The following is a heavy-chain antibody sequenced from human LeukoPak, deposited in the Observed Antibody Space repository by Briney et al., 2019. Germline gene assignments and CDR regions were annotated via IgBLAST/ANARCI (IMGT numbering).Heavy chain of an antibody. J-gene: IGHJ3*02. Sequence: SETLSLTCTVSGGSISGSSRSSYSWGLIRQPPGKGLEWVGGISYSGSTYYNPSLESRVAISVATSRNQFSLRLSSVTAADTAMYYCARTYSIGWSLGVFDIWGQGTMVTVSS. D-gene: IGHD6-19*01. CDR3: ARTYSIGWSLGVFDI. CDR1: GGSISGSSRSSYS. V-gene: IGHV4-39*01. CDR2: ISYSGST.